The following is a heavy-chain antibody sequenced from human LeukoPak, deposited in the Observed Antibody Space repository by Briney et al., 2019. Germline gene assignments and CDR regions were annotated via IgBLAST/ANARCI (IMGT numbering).Heavy chain of an antibody. CDR3: AKGGYCSSTSCYYGWFDP. J-gene: IGHJ5*02. CDR2: ISAGGSP. CDR1: GFTVSSNY. Sequence: PGGSLRLSCAASGFTVSSNYMSWVRQAPGKGLEWVSSISAGGSPYYADSVKGRFTISRDNSKNTLYLQVNSLRAEDTAVYWCAKGGYCSSTSCYYGWFDPWGQGTLVTVSS. D-gene: IGHD2-2*01. V-gene: IGHV3-53*01.